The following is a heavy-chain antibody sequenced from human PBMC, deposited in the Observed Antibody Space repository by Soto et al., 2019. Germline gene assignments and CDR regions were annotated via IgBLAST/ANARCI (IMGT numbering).Heavy chain of an antibody. D-gene: IGHD1-1*01. CDR3: ARAATGTAPLDY. Sequence: QVQLVQSGAEVKKPGSSVKVSCKASGGTFSSYAISWVRQAPGQGLEWMGGIIPIFGTANYAQKFQGRVTITADEATSTGFMELSSLRSEDTAVYYCARAATGTAPLDYWGQGTLVTVSS. CDR2: IIPIFGTA. CDR1: GGTFSSYA. J-gene: IGHJ4*02. V-gene: IGHV1-69*01.